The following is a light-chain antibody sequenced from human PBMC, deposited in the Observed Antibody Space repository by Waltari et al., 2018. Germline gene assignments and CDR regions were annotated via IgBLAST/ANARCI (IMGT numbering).Light chain of an antibody. J-gene: IGLJ2*01. CDR2: DVT. CDR1: STDVAASHF. CDR3: SSFTDTHTLL. V-gene: IGLV2-14*03. Sequence: QSALTQPASVSGSPGQSITISCTGTSTDVAASHFVSWYQQPPGRAPQLMIYDVTERPSGISYRFSGSKSANTASLTISGLLPEDEAIYYCSSFTDTHTLLFGGGTTVTVL.